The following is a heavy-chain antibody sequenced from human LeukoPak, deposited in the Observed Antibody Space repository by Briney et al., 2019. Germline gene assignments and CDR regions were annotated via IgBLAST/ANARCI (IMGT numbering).Heavy chain of an antibody. D-gene: IGHD6-13*01. Sequence: GRSLRLSCAASEFIFSGYWMNWVRQAPGKGLEWVANIKQDGSEKKYVDSVRGRFTISRDNAKNSLYLQMNSLRVEDTAVYYCARDGFVGAADYWGQGTLVTVSS. V-gene: IGHV3-7*01. J-gene: IGHJ4*02. CDR1: EFIFSGYW. CDR3: ARDGFVGAADY. CDR2: IKQDGSEK.